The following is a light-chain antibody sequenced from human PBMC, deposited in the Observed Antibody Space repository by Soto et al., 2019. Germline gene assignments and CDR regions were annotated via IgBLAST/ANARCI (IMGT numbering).Light chain of an antibody. CDR3: QQYGRSPPT. Sequence: EIVLTQSPGTLSLSPGERATLFCRASESVGSSRLAWYQQNPGQAPKLLMYGDSNRAAGIPDRFSGSGSGTDFTLSISRLEPEDFAVYYCQQYGRSPPTFGQGTKVDLK. V-gene: IGKV3-20*01. J-gene: IGKJ1*01. CDR2: GDS. CDR1: ESVGSSR.